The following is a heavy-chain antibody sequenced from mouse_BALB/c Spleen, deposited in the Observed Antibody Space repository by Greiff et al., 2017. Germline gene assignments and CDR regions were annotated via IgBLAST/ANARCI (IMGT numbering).Heavy chain of an antibody. D-gene: IGHD2-12*01. CDR2: IRNKANGYTT. V-gene: IGHV7-3*02. CDR3: AREVYDGFPFAY. J-gene: IGHJ3*01. Sequence: EVQGVESGGGLVQPGGSLRLSCATSGFTFTDYYMSWVRQPPGKALEWLGFIRNKANGYTTEYSASVKGRFTISRDNSQSILYLQMNTLRAEDSATYYCAREVYDGFPFAYWGQGTLVTVSA. CDR1: GFTFTDYY.